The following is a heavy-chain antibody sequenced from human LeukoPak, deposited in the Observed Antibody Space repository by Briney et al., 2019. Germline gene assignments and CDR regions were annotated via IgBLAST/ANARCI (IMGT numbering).Heavy chain of an antibody. J-gene: IGHJ6*02. CDR3: ARLAVVPAAIGHYYYGMDV. CDR1: GFTFSSYA. CDR2: ISGGGGST. V-gene: IGHV3-23*01. Sequence: GGSLRLSCAASGFTFSSYAMSWVRQAPGKGLEWVSAISGGGGSTYYADSVKGRFTISRDNSKNTLYLQMNSLRAEDTAVYYCARLAVVPAAIGHYYYGMDVWGQGTTVTVSS. D-gene: IGHD2-2*01.